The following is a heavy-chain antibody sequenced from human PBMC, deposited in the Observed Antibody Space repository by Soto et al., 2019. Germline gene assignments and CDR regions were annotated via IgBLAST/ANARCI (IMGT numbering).Heavy chain of an antibody. CDR2: IYYSGST. Sequence: SETLSLTCTVSGGSISSGVYYWSWIRQHPGKGLEWIGYIYYSGSTYYNPSLKSRVTISVDTSKNQFSLKLSSVTAADTAVYYCARDSFDSSGLPRWGQGTLVTVSS. D-gene: IGHD3-22*01. CDR1: GGSISSGVYY. J-gene: IGHJ4*02. CDR3: ARDSFDSSGLPR. V-gene: IGHV4-31*03.